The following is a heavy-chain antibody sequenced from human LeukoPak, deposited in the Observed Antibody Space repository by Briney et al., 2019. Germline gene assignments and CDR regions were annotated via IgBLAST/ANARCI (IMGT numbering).Heavy chain of an antibody. CDR1: GFTFSVYS. J-gene: IGHJ6*03. CDR3: AKEGYSRGYYSYYYMDV. CDR2: IYSSSSYI. V-gene: IGHV3-21*01. Sequence: GGSLRLSSAPSGFTFSVYSMNWVRQAPGKGLEWVSSIYSSSSYIYYAATVKGRFTIARDNSKNTLYVQMNSLRAEDTAVYYCAKEGYSRGYYSYYYMDVWGKGTTVTVSS. D-gene: IGHD6-13*01.